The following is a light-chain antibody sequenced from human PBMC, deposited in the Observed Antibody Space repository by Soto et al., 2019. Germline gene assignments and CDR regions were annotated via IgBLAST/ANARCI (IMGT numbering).Light chain of an antibody. CDR3: MLFFGAYWM. CDR2: DTT. V-gene: IGLV7-46*01. CDR1: TGAVTSGHY. J-gene: IGLJ3*02. Sequence: QAVVTQESSLTVSPGGTVTLTCGSSTGAVTSGHYPYWFQQKPGQAPRTLIYDTTNKQSWTPARFSGSLFGGKAALTLSGAQPEDEADYYCMLFFGAYWMFGGGTKLTVL.